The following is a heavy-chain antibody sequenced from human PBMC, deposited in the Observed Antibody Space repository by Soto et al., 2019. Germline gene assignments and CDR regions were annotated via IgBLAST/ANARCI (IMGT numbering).Heavy chain of an antibody. CDR3: GSGYYYMDV. CDR1: AGSMSSHS. Sequence: PSETLSLTCTVSAGSMSSHSWSWILQPPGKGLEWIGYIYYSGSTNSNPSLKSRVTISLDTSKSQFSLKLSSVTAADTAVYYCGSGYYYMDVWGKGTTVTVSS. J-gene: IGHJ6*03. V-gene: IGHV4-59*11. CDR2: IYYSGST.